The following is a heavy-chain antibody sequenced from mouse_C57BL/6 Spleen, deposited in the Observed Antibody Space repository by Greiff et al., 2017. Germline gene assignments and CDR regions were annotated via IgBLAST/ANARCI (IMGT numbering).Heavy chain of an antibody. J-gene: IGHJ4*01. Sequence: QVQLKQPGAELVRPGTSVKLSCKASGYTFTSYWMHWVKQRPGQGLEWIGVIDPSDSYTTSNQKFKGKATLTVDTSSSTAYCQLRSLTSEDSAVYYCARTTVDYAMDYWGQGTSVTVSS. D-gene: IGHD1-1*01. CDR2: IDPSDSYT. CDR3: ARTTVDYAMDY. V-gene: IGHV1-59*01. CDR1: GYTFTSYW.